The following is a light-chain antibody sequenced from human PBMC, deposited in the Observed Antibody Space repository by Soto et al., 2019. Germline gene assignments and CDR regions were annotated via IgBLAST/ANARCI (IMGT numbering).Light chain of an antibody. Sequence: QSSLTQPASVSGSPGQSITISCTGTSSDVGGYNYVSWYQQHPGKAPKLMIHEVSFRPSGVSNRFSGSKSGNTASLTISGLQAEDAADYYCNAFTTTSTYVFGTGTKLTVL. J-gene: IGLJ1*01. CDR2: EVS. CDR3: NAFTTTSTYV. CDR1: SSDVGGYNY. V-gene: IGLV2-14*01.